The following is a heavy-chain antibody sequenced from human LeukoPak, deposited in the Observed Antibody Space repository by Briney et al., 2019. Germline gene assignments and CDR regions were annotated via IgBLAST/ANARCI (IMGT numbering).Heavy chain of an antibody. CDR3: ARLHWESGGIYFYYYMDV. CDR2: MNPNNGNT. V-gene: IGHV1-8*01. CDR1: GYTFTSYD. Sequence: ASVKVSCKASGYTFTSYDINWVRQAPGQGLEWMASMNPNNGNTAYARKFQGRVTMTRDTSIGTAYLELSTLRSEDTAVYYCARLHWESGGIYFYYYMDVWGKGTTVTVSS. J-gene: IGHJ6*03. D-gene: IGHD3-16*01.